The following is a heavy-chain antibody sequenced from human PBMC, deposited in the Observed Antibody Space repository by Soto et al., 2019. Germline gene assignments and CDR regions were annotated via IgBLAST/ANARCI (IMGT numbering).Heavy chain of an antibody. CDR3: ARDFFGDYSFDY. D-gene: IGHD4-17*01. CDR1: GFTFSTYS. CDR2: ITSSSTI. Sequence: EVQLVESGGGLVQPGGSLSLSCAASGFTFSTYSMNWVRQAPGKGLEWISHITSSSTIYYADSVKGRFTISRDNAKNSLYLQMNSLRAEDTAVYYCARDFFGDYSFDYWGQGTLVTVSS. J-gene: IGHJ4*02. V-gene: IGHV3-48*01.